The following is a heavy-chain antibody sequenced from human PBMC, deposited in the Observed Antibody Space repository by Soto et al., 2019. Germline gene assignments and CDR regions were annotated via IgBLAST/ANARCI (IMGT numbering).Heavy chain of an antibody. CDR3: AKAVDFGSGSSYPDYLDS. Sequence: GGSLRLSCAASGFIFDDYAMHWVRQAPGKGLEWVSGISWNSGGIDYADSVKGRFTISRDNAKNSLYLQMNSLRTEDTAFYYCAKAVDFGSGSSYPDYLDSWGQGTLVTVSS. CDR2: ISWNSGGI. V-gene: IGHV3-9*01. D-gene: IGHD3-10*01. CDR1: GFIFDDYA. J-gene: IGHJ4*02.